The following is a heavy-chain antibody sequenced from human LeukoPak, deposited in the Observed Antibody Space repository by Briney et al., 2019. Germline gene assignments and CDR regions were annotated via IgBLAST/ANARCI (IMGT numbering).Heavy chain of an antibody. CDR1: GFTFNNYE. J-gene: IGHJ4*02. V-gene: IGHV3-30*02. CDR2: IRYDGSNK. Sequence: QTGGSLRLSCAASGFTFNNYEMHWVRQAPGKGLEWVAFIRYDGSNKYYADSVKGRFTISRDNSKNTLYLQMNSLRAEDTAVYYCAKDRSSQLSPLPYFDYWGQGTLVTVSS. D-gene: IGHD3-10*01. CDR3: AKDRSSQLSPLPYFDY.